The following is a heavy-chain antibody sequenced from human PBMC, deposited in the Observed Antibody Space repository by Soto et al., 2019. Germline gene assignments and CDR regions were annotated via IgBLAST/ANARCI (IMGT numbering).Heavy chain of an antibody. CDR1: GYTFTSYG. J-gene: IGHJ4*02. V-gene: IGHV1-18*01. Sequence: QVQLVQSGAEVKKPGASVKVSCKASGYTFTSYGISWVRQAPGQGLEWMVWISAYNGNTNYAQKLKARVTMPKDTSTRQSYMELRSLRSDDTAVYYCARLRLRTTVTPNSLPSFDYWGQGTLVTVSS. CDR3: ARLRLRTTVTPNSLPSFDY. D-gene: IGHD4-17*01. CDR2: ISAYNGNT.